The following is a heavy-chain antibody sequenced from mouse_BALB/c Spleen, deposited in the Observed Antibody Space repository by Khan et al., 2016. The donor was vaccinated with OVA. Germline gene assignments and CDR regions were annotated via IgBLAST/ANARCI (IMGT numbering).Heavy chain of an antibody. CDR1: GYSITSGYV. V-gene: IGHV3-2*02. D-gene: IGHD1-2*01. CDR3: ARTARIKY. CDR2: ITYSGST. J-gene: IGHJ2*01. Sequence: EVQLQESGPGLVKPSQSLSLTCTVTGYSITSGYVWNLLRQFPGNKLEWMGYITYSGSTNYTPSLKSRISITRDTSNNQFFLQLNSVTTEDTATYYCARTARIKYWGKGTTLTVSS.